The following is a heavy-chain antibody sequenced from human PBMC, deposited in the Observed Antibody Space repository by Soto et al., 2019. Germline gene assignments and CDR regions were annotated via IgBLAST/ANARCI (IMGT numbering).Heavy chain of an antibody. CDR3: ARALLGYCSSTSCYYYYGMDV. J-gene: IGHJ6*02. CDR2: ISAYNGNT. D-gene: IGHD2-2*01. CDR1: GYTFTSYG. Sequence: WASVKVSCKASGYTFTSYGISWVRQAPGQGLEWMGWISAYNGNTNYAQKLQGRVTMTTDTSTSTAYVELRSLRSDDTAVYYCARALLGYCSSTSCYYYYGMDVWGQGTTVTVSS. V-gene: IGHV1-18*04.